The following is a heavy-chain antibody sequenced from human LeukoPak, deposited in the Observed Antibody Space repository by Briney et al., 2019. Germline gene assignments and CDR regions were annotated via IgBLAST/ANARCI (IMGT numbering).Heavy chain of an antibody. V-gene: IGHV4-4*07. CDR2: INTSGST. Sequence: KPSDTLSLTCTVSGGSISSYYWTWIRQSAGKGLEWIGRINTSGSTNYNPSLRSRVTMSVNTSKNQFSLNLTSVTAADTAVYSCAREGGDPRWLDPWGQGTLVTVSS. D-gene: IGHD6-25*01. CDR3: AREGGDPRWLDP. CDR1: GGSISSYY. J-gene: IGHJ5*02.